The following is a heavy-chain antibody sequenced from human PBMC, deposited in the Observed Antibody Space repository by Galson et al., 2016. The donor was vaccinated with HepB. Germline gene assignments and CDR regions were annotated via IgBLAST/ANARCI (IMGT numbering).Heavy chain of an antibody. J-gene: IGHJ3*02. Sequence: PALVKPTQTLTLTCSFSEFSLSSSGVGVGWIRQPPGKALEWLALIYWDYDKRYSPSLMSRLTITKDTSRNQVVLTMTNLDPVDTATYYCARVYYDTSGAFDIWGQGTMVTVSS. V-gene: IGHV2-5*02. D-gene: IGHD3-22*01. CDR1: EFSLSSSGVG. CDR2: IYWDYDK. CDR3: ARVYYDTSGAFDI.